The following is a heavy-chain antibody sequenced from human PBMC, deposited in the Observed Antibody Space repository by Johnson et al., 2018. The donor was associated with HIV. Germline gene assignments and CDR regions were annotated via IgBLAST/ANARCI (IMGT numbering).Heavy chain of an antibody. CDR3: ARGLAADAFDI. CDR1: GFTFSSYG. V-gene: IGHV3-30*03. Sequence: VQLVESGGGVVQPGRTLRLSCAASGFTFSSYGMHWVRQAPGKGLEWVAVISYDGSNKYYADSVKGRFTISRDNSKNTLYRQMNSLRAEDTAVYYCARGLAADAFDIWGQGTMVTVSS. CDR2: ISYDGSNK. J-gene: IGHJ3*02. D-gene: IGHD6-13*01.